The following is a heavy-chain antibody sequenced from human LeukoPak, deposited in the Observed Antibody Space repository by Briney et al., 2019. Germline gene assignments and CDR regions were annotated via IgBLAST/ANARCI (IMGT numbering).Heavy chain of an antibody. Sequence: SVKVSCKASGYTLTSYGISWVRQAPGQGLEWMGGIIPIFGTANYAQKFQGRVTITADESTSTAYMELSSLRSEGTAVYYCARGNDGSGSPSYYFYYMDVWGKGTTVTISS. CDR2: IIPIFGTA. V-gene: IGHV1-69*13. CDR1: GYTLTSYG. CDR3: ARGNDGSGSPSYYFYYMDV. J-gene: IGHJ6*03. D-gene: IGHD3-10*01.